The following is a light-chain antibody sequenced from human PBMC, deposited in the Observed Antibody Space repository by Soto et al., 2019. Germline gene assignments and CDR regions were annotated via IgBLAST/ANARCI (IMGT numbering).Light chain of an antibody. CDR3: QHYDNLPYT. CDR1: QDMSNY. CDR2: EAS. V-gene: IGKV1-33*01. Sequence: DIQMTQSPSSLSASVGDRVTITCQARQDMSNYVSWSQHKPGKPPKLLIYEASSLQTVVPSRFSGSGSGTHFTFTISSLQPEDIATYYCQHYDNLPYTFGRGTKLEIK. J-gene: IGKJ2*01.